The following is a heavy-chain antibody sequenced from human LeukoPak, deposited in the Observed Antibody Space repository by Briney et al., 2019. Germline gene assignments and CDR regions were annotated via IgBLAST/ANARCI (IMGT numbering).Heavy chain of an antibody. J-gene: IGHJ4*02. V-gene: IGHV1-69*04. CDR3: AKDPGWTVGETDY. Sequence: AASVKVSCKASGGTFRSYAISWVRQAPGQGLEWMGRIIPILGIANYAQKFQGRVTITADKSTSTAYMELSSLRSEDTAVYYCAKDPGWTVGETDYWGQGTLVTVSS. CDR1: GGTFRSYA. D-gene: IGHD3-10*01. CDR2: IIPILGIA.